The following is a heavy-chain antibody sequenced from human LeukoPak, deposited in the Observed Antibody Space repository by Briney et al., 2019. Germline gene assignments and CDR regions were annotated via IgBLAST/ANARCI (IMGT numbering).Heavy chain of an antibody. J-gene: IGHJ4*02. CDR1: GGSISSSGYY. D-gene: IGHD3-22*01. CDR2: IYYSGST. CDR3: ARETITMIVVVSYYFDY. Sequence: SETLSLTCTVSGGSISSSGYYWGWIRQPPGKGLEWIGSIYYSGSTYYNPSLKSRVTISVDTSKNQFSLKLSSVTAADTAVYYCARETITMIVVVSYYFDYWGQGTLVTVSS. V-gene: IGHV4-39*07.